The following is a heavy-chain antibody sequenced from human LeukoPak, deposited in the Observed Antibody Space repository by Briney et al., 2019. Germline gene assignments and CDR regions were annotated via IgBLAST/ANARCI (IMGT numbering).Heavy chain of an antibody. CDR3: ARHALWFFDH. D-gene: IGHD2-21*01. J-gene: IGHJ4*02. V-gene: IGHV4-39*01. CDR2: ISYGGST. Sequence: PSETLSLTGTVSGGSISSNSNYWAWIRQPPGRGLEWIGSISYGGSTYYSPSLESRVTISVDTSKNQFSLRLSSVTAADTAVYYCARHALWFFDHCGQGTLVTVSS. CDR1: GGSISSNSNY.